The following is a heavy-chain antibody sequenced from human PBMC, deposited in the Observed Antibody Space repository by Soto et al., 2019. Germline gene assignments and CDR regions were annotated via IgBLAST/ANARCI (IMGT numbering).Heavy chain of an antibody. D-gene: IGHD3-10*01. CDR2: ISGRGGRT. J-gene: IGHJ4*02. CDR1: GFIFNYYA. CDR3: AKDSLWFGESMSGY. V-gene: IGHV3-23*01. Sequence: GGSLRLSCAASGFIFNYYALSWVRQAPGKGLEWVSSISGRGGRTNYAETVKGRFTISRDNSNKILYLQMNSLKAEDAAIYYCAKDSLWFGESMSGYWGQGTLVTVSS.